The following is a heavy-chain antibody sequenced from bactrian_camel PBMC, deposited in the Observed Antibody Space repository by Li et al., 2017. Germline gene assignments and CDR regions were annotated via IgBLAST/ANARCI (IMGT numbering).Heavy chain of an antibody. CDR3: AAAKAGSRWYDRFLYNW. J-gene: IGHJ4*01. Sequence: HVQLVESGGGSVQAGGSLRLTCTASGYASAIKCWGWFRLAPGKEREEVGIAHTYSDTTSYGDPVKGRFTISQDNAKNTVYLQMDSLKPEDTAMYYCAAAKAGSRWYDRFLYNWWGQGTQVTVS. V-gene: IGHV3S53*01. D-gene: IGHD6*01. CDR1: GYASAIKC. CDR2: HTYSDTT.